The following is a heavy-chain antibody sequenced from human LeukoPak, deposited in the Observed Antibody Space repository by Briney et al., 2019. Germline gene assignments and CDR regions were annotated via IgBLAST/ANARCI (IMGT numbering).Heavy chain of an antibody. J-gene: IGHJ4*02. CDR3: ATYRQVLLPFES. Sequence: PGGSLRLSCAASGFTFSTFAMIWVRQPPGKGLEWVSSIFPSGGEIHYADSVRGRFTISRDNSKSTLSLQMNSLRADYTAIYYCATYRQVLLPFESWGQGTLVTVSS. D-gene: IGHD2-8*02. V-gene: IGHV3-23*01. CDR2: IFPSGGEI. CDR1: GFTFSTFA.